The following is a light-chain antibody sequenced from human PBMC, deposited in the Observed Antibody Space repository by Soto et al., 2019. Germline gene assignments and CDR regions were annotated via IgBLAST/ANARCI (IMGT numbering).Light chain of an antibody. Sequence: DIQMTQSPSTLSASVGDRVTITCRASQSIIEYLAWYQQKPGKAPKLLIYKASTLGSGVPSRFSGSGSATEFTLTISSLQPDDFATYYCQQYNSYWTFGQGTKV. J-gene: IGKJ1*01. CDR2: KAS. CDR3: QQYNSYWT. V-gene: IGKV1-5*03. CDR1: QSIIEY.